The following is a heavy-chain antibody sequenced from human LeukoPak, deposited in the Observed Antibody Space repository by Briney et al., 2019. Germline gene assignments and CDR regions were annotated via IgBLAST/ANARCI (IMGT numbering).Heavy chain of an antibody. CDR2: VIPIFGPG. V-gene: IGHV1-69*05. CDR3: ARAGGRTPYSSAPLYYFAY. D-gene: IGHD6-25*01. J-gene: IGHJ4*02. CDR1: GGTFSSYG. Sequence: SVKVSCKASGGTFSSYGICWVRQAPGQGLEWMGGVIPIFGPGNYAQKFQGRVTITTDESTSTAYMELSSLRSEDTAVYYCARAGGRTPYSSAPLYYFAYWGQGTLVTVSS.